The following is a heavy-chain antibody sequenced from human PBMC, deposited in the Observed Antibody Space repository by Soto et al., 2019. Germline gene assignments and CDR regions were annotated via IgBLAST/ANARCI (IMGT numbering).Heavy chain of an antibody. D-gene: IGHD3-16*01. J-gene: IGHJ3*02. Sequence: SETLSLTCAVYGGSFSGYYWSWIRQPPGKGLEWIGEINHSGSTNYNPSLKSRVTISVDTSKNQFSLKLSSVTAADTAVYYCARGISLGAHDAFDIWGQGTMVTVSS. CDR2: INHSGST. V-gene: IGHV4-34*01. CDR3: ARGISLGAHDAFDI. CDR1: GGSFSGYY.